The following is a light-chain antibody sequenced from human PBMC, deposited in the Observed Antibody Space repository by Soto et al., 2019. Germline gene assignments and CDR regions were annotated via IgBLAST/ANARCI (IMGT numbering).Light chain of an antibody. CDR2: EVN. V-gene: IGLV2-23*02. Sequence: QSALTQPASVSGSPGQSITISCTGTSSDIGTYNLVSWYQQHPGKAPKLMIYEVNKRPSGVSDRFSGSKSGNTASLTIYGLLAEDEADYYCCSYAGSSTLYVFGTGTKLTVL. CDR1: SSDIGTYNL. J-gene: IGLJ1*01. CDR3: CSYAGSSTLYV.